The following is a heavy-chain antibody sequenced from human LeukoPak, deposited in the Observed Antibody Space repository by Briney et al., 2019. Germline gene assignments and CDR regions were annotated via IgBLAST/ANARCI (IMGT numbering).Heavy chain of an antibody. V-gene: IGHV3-48*02. CDR1: GFTFSSYS. J-gene: IGHJ4*02. CDR2: ISSSSSTI. CDR3: AREASRDGYNSEGYFDY. D-gene: IGHD5-24*01. Sequence: PGGSLRLSCAASGFTFSSYSMNWVRQAPGKGLEWVSYISSSSSTIYYADSVKGRFTISRDNAKNSLYLQMNSLRDEDTAVYYCAREASRDGYNSEGYFDYWGQGTLVTVSS.